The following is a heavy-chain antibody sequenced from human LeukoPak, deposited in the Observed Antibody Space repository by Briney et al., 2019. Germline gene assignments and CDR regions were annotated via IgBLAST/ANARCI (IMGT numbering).Heavy chain of an antibody. D-gene: IGHD4-11*01. CDR2: IIPIFGTA. CDR1: GGTFSSYA. V-gene: IGHV1-69*05. CDR3: ARGGHDYSNYEGAFDY. J-gene: IGHJ4*02. Sequence: SVKVSCKASGGTFSSYAISWVRQAPGQGLEWMGRIIPIFGTANYAQKFQGRVTITTDESTSTAYMELSSLRSEDTAVYYCARGGHDYSNYEGAFDYWGQGTLVTASS.